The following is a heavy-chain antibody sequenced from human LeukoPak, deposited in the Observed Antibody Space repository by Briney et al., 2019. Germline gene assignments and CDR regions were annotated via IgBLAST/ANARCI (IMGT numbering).Heavy chain of an antibody. CDR3: ARHVRATRGTFDY. CDR1: GGSISSYY. CDR2: IYYSGST. D-gene: IGHD1-26*01. V-gene: IGHV4-59*08. Sequence: SETLSLTCTVSGGSISSYYWSWIRQPPGKGLDGIGYIYYSGSTNYNPSLNSRVTISVDTSKNQFSLKLSSVPAADTAVYYCARHVRATRGTFDYWGQGTLVTVSS. J-gene: IGHJ4*02.